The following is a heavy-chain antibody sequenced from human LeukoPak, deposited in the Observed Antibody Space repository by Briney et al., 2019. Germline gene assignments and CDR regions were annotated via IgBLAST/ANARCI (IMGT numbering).Heavy chain of an antibody. D-gene: IGHD4/OR15-4a*01. CDR1: GGSISSSSYY. CDR3: ASQEGLWTGDY. J-gene: IGHJ4*02. CDR2: IYYSGST. Sequence: SDTLSLTCTVSGGSISSSSYYWGWIRQPPGKGLEWIGSIYYSGSTYYNPSLKSRVTISVDTSKNQFSLKLSSVTAADTAVYYCASQEGLWTGDYWGQGTLVTVSS. V-gene: IGHV4-39*01.